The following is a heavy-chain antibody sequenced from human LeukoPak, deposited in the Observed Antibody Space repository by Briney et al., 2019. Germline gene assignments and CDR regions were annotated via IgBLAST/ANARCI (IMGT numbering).Heavy chain of an antibody. CDR2: INPNSGGT. CDR3: ARERTGTTYHYYMDV. CDR1: GYTFTFYY. D-gene: IGHD1-7*01. V-gene: IGHV1-2*02. Sequence: SVKVSCKASGYTFTFYYIHWVRQAPGQGLEWIVWINPNSGGTNYAQKFQGRVTMTRATSISTAYMELSRLRSDDTAVYYCARERTGTTYHYYMDVWGKGNTVTVSS. J-gene: IGHJ6*03.